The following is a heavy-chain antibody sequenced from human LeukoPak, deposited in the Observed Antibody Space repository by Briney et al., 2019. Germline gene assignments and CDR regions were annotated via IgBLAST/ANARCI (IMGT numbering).Heavy chain of an antibody. V-gene: IGHV3-15*01. CDR3: TTVANGGDFDY. CDR1: GFTFSNVW. J-gene: IGHJ4*02. CDR2: IKGKTEGGTA. Sequence: PGGSLRLSCAASGFTFSNVWMSWVRQAPGKGLEWVGRIKGKTEGGTADYAAPVKGRFRISRDDSKNTLYLQINSLETEDTAVYYCTTVANGGDFDYWGQGTLVTVSS. D-gene: IGHD3-16*01.